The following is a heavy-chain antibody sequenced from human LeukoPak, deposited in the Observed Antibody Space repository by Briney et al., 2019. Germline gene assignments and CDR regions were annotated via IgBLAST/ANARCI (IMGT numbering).Heavy chain of an antibody. D-gene: IGHD6-19*01. CDR1: GFTFSNYW. CDR3: ARGSGWCDY. CDR2: IKEDGSEK. V-gene: IGHV3-7*03. J-gene: IGHJ4*02. Sequence: PGGSLRLSCAASGFTFSNYWMSWVRQVPGKGLEWVANIKEDGSEKNFVDSMRGRFTISRDNAKNSVYLEMNSLRAEDTAVYYCARGSGWCDYWGRGALVTVSS.